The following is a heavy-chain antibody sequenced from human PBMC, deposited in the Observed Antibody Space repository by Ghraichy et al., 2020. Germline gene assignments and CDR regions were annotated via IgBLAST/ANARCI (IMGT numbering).Heavy chain of an antibody. Sequence: GGSLRLSCAASGFTFSSYSMNWVRQAPGKGLEWVSSISSSSSYIYYADSVKGRFTISRDNAKNSLYLQMNSLRAEDTAVYYCARTPTGIVVVVAATGINYYYGMDVWGQGTTVTVSS. CDR2: ISSSSSYI. V-gene: IGHV3-21*01. J-gene: IGHJ6*02. CDR3: ARTPTGIVVVVAATGINYYYGMDV. D-gene: IGHD2-15*01. CDR1: GFTFSSYS.